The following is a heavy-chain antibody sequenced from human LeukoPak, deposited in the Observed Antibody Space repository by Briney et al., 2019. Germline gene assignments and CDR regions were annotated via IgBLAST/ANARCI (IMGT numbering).Heavy chain of an antibody. J-gene: IGHJ4*02. Sequence: PSETLSLTCTVSGYSISSGYYWGWIRQPPGKGLEWIGSIYHSGSTYYNPSLKSRVTISVDTSKNQFSLKLSSVTAADTAVYYCARVNGDYSSSWYYFDYWGQGTLVTVSS. D-gene: IGHD6-13*01. CDR3: ARVNGDYSSSWYYFDY. CDR1: GYSISSGYY. V-gene: IGHV4-38-2*02. CDR2: IYHSGST.